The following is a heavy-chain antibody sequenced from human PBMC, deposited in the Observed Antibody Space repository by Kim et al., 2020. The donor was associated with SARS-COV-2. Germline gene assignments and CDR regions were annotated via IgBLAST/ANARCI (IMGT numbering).Heavy chain of an antibody. V-gene: IGHV6-1*01. CDR3: ARGLYSSGWYLYYFDY. Sequence: SVKSRITINPDTAKNQFSLQLNSVTPEDTAVYYCARGLYSSGWYLYYFDYWGQGTLVTVSS. D-gene: IGHD6-19*01. J-gene: IGHJ4*02.